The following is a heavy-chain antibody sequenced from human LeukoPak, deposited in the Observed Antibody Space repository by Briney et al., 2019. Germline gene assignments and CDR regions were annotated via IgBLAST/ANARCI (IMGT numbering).Heavy chain of an antibody. CDR3: ANERIVTFDY. V-gene: IGHV3-43*01. D-gene: IGHD2-21*02. CDR1: GFSLTDYT. J-gene: IGHJ4*02. CDR2: ITRDGYST. Sequence: GGSLRLSCATSGFSLTDYTVHWVRQVPGKAMEWLSLITRDGYSTFYADSVKGRFTISRDTSRRLVFLQMNNLRSEDTAFYYCANERIVTFDYWGRGTLVIVSS.